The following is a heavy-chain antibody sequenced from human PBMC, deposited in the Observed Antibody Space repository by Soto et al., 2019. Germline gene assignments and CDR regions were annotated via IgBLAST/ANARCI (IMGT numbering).Heavy chain of an antibody. J-gene: IGHJ5*02. CDR3: ARGVVVISWFDP. V-gene: IGHV1-2*02. CDR1: GYTFTGYY. CDR2: INPNSGGT. D-gene: IGHD3-22*01. Sequence: ASVKVSCKASGYTFTGYYMHWVRQAPGQGLEWMGWINPNSGGTNYAQKFQGRVTMTRDTSISTAHMELSRLRSDDTAVYYCARGVVVISWFDPWGQGTLVTVSS.